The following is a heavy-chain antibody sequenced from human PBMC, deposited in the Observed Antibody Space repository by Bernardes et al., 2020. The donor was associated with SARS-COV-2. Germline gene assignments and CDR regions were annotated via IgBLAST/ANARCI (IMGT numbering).Heavy chain of an antibody. D-gene: IGHD6-13*01. CDR1: GFTVSSNY. V-gene: IGHV3-66*02. CDR3: ARGIPGYSSSWRY. CDR2: IYSGGST. Sequence: GGSLRLSCAASGFTVSSNYMSWVRQAPGKGLEWVSVIYSGGSTYYADSVKGRFTISRDNSKNTLYLQMNSLRAEDTAVYYCARGIPGYSSSWRYWGQGTLVTVSS. J-gene: IGHJ4*02.